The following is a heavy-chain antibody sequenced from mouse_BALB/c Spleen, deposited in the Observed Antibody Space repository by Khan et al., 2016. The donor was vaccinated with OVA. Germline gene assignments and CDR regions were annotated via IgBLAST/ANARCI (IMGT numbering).Heavy chain of an antibody. D-gene: IGHD4-1*01. CDR2: IYPGNTDT. CDR3: TRRNGDVAWFAY. J-gene: IGHJ3*01. V-gene: IGHV1-5*01. Sequence: VQLKESGTVLARPGASVKMSCKASGYTFTSYWIHWIKQRPGQGLEWIGDIYPGNTDTNYNQKFKGKAKLTAVTSTSTAYMELRSLTTEDSAVYYCTRRNGDVAWFAYWGQGTLVTVSA. CDR1: GYTFTSYW.